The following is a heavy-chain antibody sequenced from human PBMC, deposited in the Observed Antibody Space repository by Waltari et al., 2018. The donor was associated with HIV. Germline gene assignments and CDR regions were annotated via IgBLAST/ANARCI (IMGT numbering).Heavy chain of an antibody. CDR1: GYTFINYA. D-gene: IGHD2-21*01. CDR2: VDGGQGNT. Sequence: QVQLVQSGAEVKKPGASVKVSCKASGYTFINYAIHWVRQAPGQGLEWMGWVDGGQGNTKDSQKFQDRVTITRDTSASTAYMELSSLTSEDTAVYFCARGPSEKSIYWGQGTLVTVSS. J-gene: IGHJ4*02. V-gene: IGHV1-3*01. CDR3: ARGPSEKSIY.